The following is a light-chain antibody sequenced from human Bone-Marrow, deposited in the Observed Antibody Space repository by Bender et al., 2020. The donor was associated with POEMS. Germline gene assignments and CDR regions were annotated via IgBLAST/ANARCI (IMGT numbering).Light chain of an antibody. CDR3: CSYVGTSTFDV. Sequence: QSVLTQPPSASGTPGQSVIISCSGTDSNFGGNNVNWYQHLPGSAPRLVVYSNYQRPSGVSLRFSGSKSGNTASLTISGLQAEDEADYYCCSYVGTSTFDVFGTGTKVTVL. J-gene: IGLJ1*01. CDR2: SNY. V-gene: IGLV1-44*01. CDR1: DSNFGGNN.